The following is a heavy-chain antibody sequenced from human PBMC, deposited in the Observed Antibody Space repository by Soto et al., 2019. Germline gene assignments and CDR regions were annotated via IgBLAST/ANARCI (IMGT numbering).Heavy chain of an antibody. CDR3: ARLEISSRAGGFDP. D-gene: IGHD6-13*01. CDR2: IYYSGST. V-gene: IGHV4-39*01. J-gene: IGHJ5*02. Sequence: XETLSLTCTVSGGSIISSSYYWGWIRQPPGKGLEWIGSIYYSGSTYYNPSLKSRVTISVDTSNNQFSLKLSSVTAADTAVYYCARLEISSRAGGFDPWARGAWSPSPQ. CDR1: GGSIISSSYY.